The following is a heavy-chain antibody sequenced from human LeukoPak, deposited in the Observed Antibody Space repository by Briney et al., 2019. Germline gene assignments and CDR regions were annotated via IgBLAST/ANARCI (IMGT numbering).Heavy chain of an antibody. V-gene: IGHV3-66*01. CDR3: ARVGERDKFALIEGRFDS. D-gene: IGHD2-21*01. Sequence: GGSLRLSWAASGFTVSSNYMSWVRQAPGKGLEWVSVIYDGGSTYSADSVKGRFTISRDSSKNTVYLQMNSLRVEDTAVYYCARVGERDKFALIEGRFDSWGQGTLVTVSS. CDR2: IYDGGST. CDR1: GFTVSSNY. J-gene: IGHJ5*01.